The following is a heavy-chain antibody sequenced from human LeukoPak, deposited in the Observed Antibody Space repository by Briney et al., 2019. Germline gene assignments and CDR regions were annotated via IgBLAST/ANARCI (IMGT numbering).Heavy chain of an antibody. D-gene: IGHD2-21*02. J-gene: IGHJ4*01. CDR2: ISGRGGST. V-gene: IGHV3-23*01. Sequence: GGSERLSCAASGFTFSNYAMIWVRQAPGKGLEWVSSISGRGGSTYYAGSVKGRFTISRDNSKNTLSLQMDSLRSEDTAVYYCAKDSGVVVTAIPNYWGRGGLPSVPS. CDR3: AKDSGVVVTAIPNY. CDR1: GFTFSNYA.